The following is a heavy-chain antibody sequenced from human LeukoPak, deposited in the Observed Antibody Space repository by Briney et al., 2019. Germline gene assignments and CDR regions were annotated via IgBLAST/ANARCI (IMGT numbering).Heavy chain of an antibody. Sequence: ASVKVSCKASGYTFTSYDINWVRQATGQGLEWMGWMNPISSNTGYAQKFQGRVTMTRNTSISTAYMELSSLRSEDTAVYYCARGPDYYDSSGYNAFDIWGQGTMVTVSS. V-gene: IGHV1-8*01. J-gene: IGHJ3*02. CDR3: ARGPDYYDSSGYNAFDI. D-gene: IGHD3-22*01. CDR2: MNPISSNT. CDR1: GYTFTSYD.